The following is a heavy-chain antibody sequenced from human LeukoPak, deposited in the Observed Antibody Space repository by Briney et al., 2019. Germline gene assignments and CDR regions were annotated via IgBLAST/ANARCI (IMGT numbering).Heavy chain of an antibody. CDR2: ISYDGSNK. CDR3: AKGYSNFYYYGMDV. D-gene: IGHD4-11*01. Sequence: PGRSLRLSCVASGFTFSSYGMHWVRQAPGKGLEWVAVISYDGSNKYYADSVKGRSTISRDNSKNTLYLQMNSMRAEDTAVYYCAKGYSNFYYYGMDVWGQGTTVTVSS. CDR1: GFTFSSYG. V-gene: IGHV3-30*18. J-gene: IGHJ6*02.